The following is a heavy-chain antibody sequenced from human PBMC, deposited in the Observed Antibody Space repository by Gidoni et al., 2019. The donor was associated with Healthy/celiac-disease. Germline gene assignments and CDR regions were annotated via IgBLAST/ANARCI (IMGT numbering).Heavy chain of an antibody. Sequence: QVQLVQSGAEVKKPGSAVKDSCKASGGTFSSYAISWVRQAPGQGLEWMGGIIPIFGTANYAQKFQGRVTITADESTSTAYMELSSLRSEDTAVYYCAREWGGIAAAGTGYFDYWGQGTLVTVSS. J-gene: IGHJ4*02. CDR2: IIPIFGTA. CDR1: GGTFSSYA. D-gene: IGHD6-13*01. CDR3: AREWGGIAAAGTGYFDY. V-gene: IGHV1-69*01.